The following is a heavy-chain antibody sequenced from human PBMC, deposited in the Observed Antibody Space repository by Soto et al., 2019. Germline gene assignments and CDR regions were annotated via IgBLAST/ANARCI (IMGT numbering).Heavy chain of an antibody. CDR1: GGSISSGGYY. CDR2: IYYSGST. Sequence: QVQLQESGPGLVKPSQTLSLTCTVSGGSISSGGYYWSWIRQHPGKGLEWIGYIYYSGSTYYNPSLKSRVTISVDTSNNQFSLKLRSVTAADTAVYYCARKPRLGITGTPGYWFDPWGQGTLVTVSS. V-gene: IGHV4-31*03. D-gene: IGHD1-20*01. J-gene: IGHJ5*02. CDR3: ARKPRLGITGTPGYWFDP.